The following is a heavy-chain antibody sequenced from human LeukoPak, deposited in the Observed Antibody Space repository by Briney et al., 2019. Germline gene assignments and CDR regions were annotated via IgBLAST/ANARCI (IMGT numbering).Heavy chain of an antibody. CDR3: ARDMGITMVPGVYDY. CDR1: GGTFSSYA. Sequence: ASVKVSCKASGGTFSSYAISWVRQAPGQGLEWMGGIIPIFGTANYAQKFQGRVTITTDESTSTAYMELSSLRSEDTAVYYCARDMGITMVPGVYDYWGQGTLVTVSS. D-gene: IGHD3-10*01. V-gene: IGHV1-69*05. J-gene: IGHJ4*02. CDR2: IIPIFGTA.